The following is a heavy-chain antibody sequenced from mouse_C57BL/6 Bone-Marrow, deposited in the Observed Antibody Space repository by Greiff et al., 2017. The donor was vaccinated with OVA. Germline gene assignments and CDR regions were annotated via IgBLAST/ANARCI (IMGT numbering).Heavy chain of an antibody. J-gene: IGHJ3*01. CDR3: ASAVFAY. Sequence: VPLQQSGAELVKPGASVTLSCQASGYTFTNYWMQWVKQRPGQGLEWIGEIDPSDSYTNYNQKFKGKATLTVDTSSSTAYMQLSSLTSEDSAVYYCASAVFAYWGQGTLVTVSA. CDR1: GYTFTNYW. CDR2: IDPSDSYT. V-gene: IGHV1-50*01.